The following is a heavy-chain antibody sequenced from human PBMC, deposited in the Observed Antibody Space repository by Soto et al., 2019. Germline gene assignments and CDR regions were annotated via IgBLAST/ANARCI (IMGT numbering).Heavy chain of an antibody. J-gene: IGHJ6*02. CDR1: GGSISSYY. D-gene: IGHD3-10*01. V-gene: IGHV4-59*01. Sequence: SETLSLTCTVSGGSISSYYWSWIRQPPGKGLEWIGYIYYSGSTNYNPSLKSRVTISVDTSKNQFSPKLSSVTAADTAVYYCARDTPITMVRGVTPLAYYYGMDVWGQGTTVTVSS. CDR3: ARDTPITMVRGVTPLAYYYGMDV. CDR2: IYYSGST.